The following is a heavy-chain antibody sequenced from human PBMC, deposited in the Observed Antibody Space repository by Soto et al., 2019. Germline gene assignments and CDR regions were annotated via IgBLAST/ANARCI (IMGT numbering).Heavy chain of an antibody. CDR3: TRDLAAGDL. D-gene: IGHD6-13*01. Sequence: QEQLVQSGAEVKEPGASVKVSCKASGYTFINYYIHWVRQAPGQGLEWMAIINPMGGSTNYAQEFQGRGALTSETATSTVYMELRSLRFEDAALFYWTRDLAAGDLWGQGTLVTVSS. CDR2: INPMGGST. CDR1: GYTFINYY. V-gene: IGHV1-46*01. J-gene: IGHJ5*02.